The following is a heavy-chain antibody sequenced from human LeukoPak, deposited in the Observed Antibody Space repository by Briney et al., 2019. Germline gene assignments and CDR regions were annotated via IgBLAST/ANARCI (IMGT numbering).Heavy chain of an antibody. CDR2: IRCKTYGGAT. CDR1: GFTLGDYA. V-gene: IGHV3-49*04. CDR3: TRDEVRGCTNGVCYGMDV. D-gene: IGHD2-8*01. J-gene: IGHJ6*02. Sequence: GGSLRLSRTGSGFTLGDYAVTWVRQAPGKGLEWLGFIRCKTYGGATEYAASVKGRFTISRDDSRSIAYLQMNSLKTEDTALYFCTRDEVRGCTNGVCYGMDVWGQGTTVTVSS.